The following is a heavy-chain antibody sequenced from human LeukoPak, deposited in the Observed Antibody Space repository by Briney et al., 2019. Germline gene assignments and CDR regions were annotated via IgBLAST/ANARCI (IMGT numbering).Heavy chain of an antibody. CDR3: ARAMTHYDILTGYSSDAFDI. J-gene: IGHJ3*02. CDR2: INSDGRST. D-gene: IGHD3-9*01. CDR1: GFTFSSYW. V-gene: IGHV3-74*01. Sequence: GGSLRLSCAASGFTFSSYWMHWVRQAPGKGLVWVSRINSDGRSTSYADSVKGRFTISRDNSKNTLYLQMNSLRAEDTAVYYCARAMTHYDILTGYSSDAFDIWGQGTMVTVSS.